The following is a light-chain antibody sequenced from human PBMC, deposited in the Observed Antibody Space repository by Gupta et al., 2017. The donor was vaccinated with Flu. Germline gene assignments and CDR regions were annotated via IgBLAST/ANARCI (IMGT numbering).Light chain of an antibody. CDR1: SSIFGSNF. J-gene: IGLJ3*02. CDR3: GTWDSTLSAGGL. CDR2: ENN. Sequence: QSVLTQPPSVSAAPGQKVTISCSGGSSIFGSNFVSWYQQLPGTAPKLLIYENNKRPSGIPDRFSGSKSGTSATLDITGLQTGDEADYHCGTWDSTLSAGGLFGGGTKLTVL. V-gene: IGLV1-51*01.